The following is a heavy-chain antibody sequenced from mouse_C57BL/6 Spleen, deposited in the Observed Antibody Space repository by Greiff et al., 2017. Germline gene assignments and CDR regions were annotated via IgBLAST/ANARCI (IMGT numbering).Heavy chain of an antibody. CDR1: GYAFSSSW. V-gene: IGHV1-82*01. Sequence: QVQLQQSGPELVKPGASVKISCKASGYAFSSSWMNWVKQRPGKGLEWIGRIYPGDGDTNYNGKFKGKATLTADKSSSTAYMQLSSLTSEDSAVYFCARSGSSGYDYFDYWGQGTTLTVSS. D-gene: IGHD3-2*02. CDR3: ARSGSSGYDYFDY. CDR2: IYPGDGDT. J-gene: IGHJ2*01.